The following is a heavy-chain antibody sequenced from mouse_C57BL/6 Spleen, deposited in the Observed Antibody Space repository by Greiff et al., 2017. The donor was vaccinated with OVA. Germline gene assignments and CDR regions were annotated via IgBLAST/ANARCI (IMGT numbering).Heavy chain of an antibody. CDR1: GFNITDYY. V-gene: IGHV14-2*01. J-gene: IGHJ2*01. CDR2: IDPEDGDT. D-gene: IGHD1-1*01. CDR3: ASHYYGSSYDY. Sequence: VQLQQSGAELVKPGASVKLSCTASGFNITDYYMHWVKQRTEQGLEWIGRIDPEDGDTKYAPKFQGKATITADTSSNTAYLQLSSLTSEDTAVYYCASHYYGSSYDYWGQGTTLTVSS.